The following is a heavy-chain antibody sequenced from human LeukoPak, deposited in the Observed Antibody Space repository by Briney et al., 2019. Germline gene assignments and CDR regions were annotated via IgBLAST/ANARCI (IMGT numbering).Heavy chain of an antibody. D-gene: IGHD2-21*01. CDR2: IGINEDNI. Sequence: GGSLRLSCAGHGFIFSSYEINWVRQAPGKGLESISYIGINEDNIYYADSVKGRFTISRDNAKSSVYLQMNSLRVEDTAVYYCARETAHCGGDCYDYWGQGTLVTVSS. V-gene: IGHV3-48*03. CDR1: GFIFSSYE. J-gene: IGHJ4*02. CDR3: ARETAHCGGDCYDY.